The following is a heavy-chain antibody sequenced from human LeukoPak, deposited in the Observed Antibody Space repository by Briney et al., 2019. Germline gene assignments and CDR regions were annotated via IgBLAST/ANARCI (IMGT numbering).Heavy chain of an antibody. J-gene: IGHJ4*02. CDR3: ARALNRHIGAFEY. Sequence: PGRSLRLSCAASGFTFDDYAMHWVRQAPGKGLEWVSGISWNSGSIGYADSVKGRFTISRDNSKNTLYLHMNSLRVEDTATYFCARALNRHIGAFEYWGQGALVTVSS. V-gene: IGHV3-9*01. CDR1: GFTFDDYA. D-gene: IGHD4/OR15-4a*01. CDR2: ISWNSGSI.